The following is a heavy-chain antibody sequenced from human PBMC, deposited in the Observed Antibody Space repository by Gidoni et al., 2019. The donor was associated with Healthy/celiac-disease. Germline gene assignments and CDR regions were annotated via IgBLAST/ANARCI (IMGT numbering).Heavy chain of an antibody. J-gene: IGHJ4*02. CDR2: IKQDGSEK. CDR3: ARCRRWLQFLLDY. CDR1: GFTFSSYW. V-gene: IGHV3-7*01. Sequence: EVQLVESGGGLVQPGGSLSLSCAASGFTFSSYWMSWVRQAPGKGLEWVANIKQDGSEKYYVDSVKGRFTISRDNAKNSLYLQMNSLRAEDTAVYYCARCRRWLQFLLDYWGQGTLVTVSS. D-gene: IGHD5-12*01.